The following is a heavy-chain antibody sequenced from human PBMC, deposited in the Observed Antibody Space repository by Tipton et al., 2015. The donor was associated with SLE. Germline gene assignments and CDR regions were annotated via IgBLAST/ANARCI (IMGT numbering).Heavy chain of an antibody. V-gene: IGHV4-34*01. J-gene: IGHJ6*03. CDR3: ARGVAGYFYYCYMDV. Sequence: LRLSCALSGGSFTGYSWNWIRQTPGKGLEWIGAIGHDGTPTYNPSLKSRGTFSLDTSKNQFSLRLSSVTAADTAVYYCARGVAGYFYYCYMDVWGKGTTVTISS. CDR2: IGHDGTP. CDR1: GGSFTGYS.